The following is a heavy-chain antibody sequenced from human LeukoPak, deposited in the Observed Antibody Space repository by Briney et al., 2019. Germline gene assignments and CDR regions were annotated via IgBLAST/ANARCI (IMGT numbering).Heavy chain of an antibody. J-gene: IGHJ4*02. Sequence: PGGSLRLSCAASGFTFTNYGMHWVRQAIGKGLEGVSGIGTAGDTYYPGPVKGRFTNSRENANNSMYLQMNSLRAGDTAVYYCVRLSPYDSSGYYYDYWGQGTLVTVSS. CDR2: IGTAGDT. CDR1: GFTFTNYG. D-gene: IGHD3-22*01. CDR3: VRLSPYDSSGYYYDY. V-gene: IGHV3-13*01.